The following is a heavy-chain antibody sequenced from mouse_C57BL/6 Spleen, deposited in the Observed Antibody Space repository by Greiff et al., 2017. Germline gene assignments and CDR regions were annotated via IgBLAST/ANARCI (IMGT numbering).Heavy chain of an antibody. J-gene: IGHJ3*01. CDR2: IDPTSGGT. V-gene: IGHV1-72*01. Sequence: VQLQQPGAELVKPGASVKLSCKASGYTFTSYWMHWVKQRPGRGLEWIGRIDPTSGGTKYNEKFKSKATLTVDKSSSTAYMQLSSLTAEDSAVYYCERDDSSYEGGWLAYWGQGTLGTVSA. CDR3: ERDDSSYEGGWLAY. CDR1: GYTFTSYW. D-gene: IGHD1-1*01.